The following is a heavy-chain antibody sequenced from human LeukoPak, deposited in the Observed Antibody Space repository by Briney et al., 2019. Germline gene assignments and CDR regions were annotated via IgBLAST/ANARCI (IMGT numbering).Heavy chain of an antibody. V-gene: IGHV3-74*01. CDR3: AGGSLGSPNSY. D-gene: IGHD7-27*01. Sequence: GGSLRLSCAASGFTFSSYWMHWVRQAPGKGLVWVSRINSDGSSTSYADSVKGRFTISRDNAKNTLYLQMNSLRAEDTAVFYCAGGSLGSPNSYWGQGTLVTASS. CDR1: GFTFSSYW. CDR2: INSDGSST. J-gene: IGHJ4*02.